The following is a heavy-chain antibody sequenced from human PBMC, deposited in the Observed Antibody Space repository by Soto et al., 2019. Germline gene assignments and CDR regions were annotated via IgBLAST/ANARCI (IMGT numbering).Heavy chain of an antibody. CDR2: INAGNGNT. CDR1: GYTFTSYA. V-gene: IGHV1-3*01. D-gene: IGHD2-8*01. J-gene: IGHJ5*02. Sequence: GASVKVSCKASGYTFTSYAMHWVRQAPGQRLEWMGWINAGNGNTKYSQKFQGRVTITRDTSASTAYMQLNSVTPDDTAVYYCVRLIGNSWLDTWGQGTLVTVSS. CDR3: VRLIGNSWLDT.